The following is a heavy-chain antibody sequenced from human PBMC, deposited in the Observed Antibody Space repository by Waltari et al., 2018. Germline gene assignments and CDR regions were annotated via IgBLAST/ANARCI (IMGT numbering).Heavy chain of an antibody. D-gene: IGHD2-21*02. Sequence: EVQLVESGGGLVKPGGSLRLSCAAFGFMFSTYRINWVRQAPGKGLEWVSSISDSSNYIYYADSVKGRFTISRDNAKNSVYLQMNSLRAEDTAVYYCARDCSGGDCFHYFHGMDVWGQGTTVTVSS. CDR3: ARDCSGGDCFHYFHGMDV. CDR2: ISDSSNYI. V-gene: IGHV3-21*01. J-gene: IGHJ6*02. CDR1: GFMFSTYR.